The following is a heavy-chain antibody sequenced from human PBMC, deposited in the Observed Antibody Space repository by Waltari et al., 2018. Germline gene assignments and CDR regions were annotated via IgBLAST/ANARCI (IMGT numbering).Heavy chain of an antibody. CDR2: TKGGGNT. CDR1: GFTVSSNY. Sequence: EVQLVETGGGLIQPGGSLRLSCAASGFTVSSNYMSWVRQAPGKGLEWVSVTKGGGNTFYSDSVKGRFTISTDDSSNTLSLQMNSLRVEDTAVYYCASDPGFANGMDGWGQGTTVTVSS. CDR3: ASDPGFANGMDG. V-gene: IGHV3-53*02. J-gene: IGHJ6*02.